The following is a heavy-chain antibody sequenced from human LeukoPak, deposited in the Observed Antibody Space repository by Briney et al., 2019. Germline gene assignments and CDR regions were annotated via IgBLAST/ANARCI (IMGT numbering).Heavy chain of an antibody. CDR1: GGSISSGGYS. D-gene: IGHD1-26*01. CDR3: ARDLRGGSLGFYYYYYMDV. CDR2: IYHSGST. V-gene: IGHV4-39*07. Sequence: SETLSLTCAVSGGSISSGGYSWSWLRQPPGKGLEWIGSIYHSGSTYYNPSLKSRVTISVDTSKNQFSLKLSSVTAADTAVYYCARDLRGGSLGFYYYYYMDVWGKGTMVTVSS. J-gene: IGHJ6*03.